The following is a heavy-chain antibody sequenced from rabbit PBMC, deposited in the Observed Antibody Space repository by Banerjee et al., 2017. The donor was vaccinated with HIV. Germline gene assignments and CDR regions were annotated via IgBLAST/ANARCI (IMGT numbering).Heavy chain of an antibody. J-gene: IGHJ4*01. CDR2: IYAGSGSA. D-gene: IGHD4-2*01. V-gene: IGHV1S45*01. CDR3: ARGARYAGPGVYMDYFNL. CDR1: GFSFRNKYV. Sequence: QEQLEESGGDLVKPEGSLTITCTASGFSFRNKYVMCWVRQAPGKGLEWIGIIYAGSGSAAYASWVNGRFTISSDNPQNTVSLQMSSLTAADPATYFCARGARYAGPGVYMDYFNLWGPGTLVTVS.